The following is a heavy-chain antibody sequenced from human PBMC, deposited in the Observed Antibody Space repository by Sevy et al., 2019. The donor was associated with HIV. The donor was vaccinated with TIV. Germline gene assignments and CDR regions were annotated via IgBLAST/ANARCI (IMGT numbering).Heavy chain of an antibody. V-gene: IGHV3-21*01. D-gene: IGHD2-2*02. J-gene: IGHJ4*02. Sequence: GGSLRLSCAASGFTFSTYTMNWVRQAPGKGLEWVSSISSSSSYIYYADSVKGRFTISRDNAKNSLYLQMNSLRVEDTAVYYCARAAYCCSTICCYIDYWGQGTLVTVSS. CDR1: GFTFSTYT. CDR2: ISSSSSYI. CDR3: ARAAYCCSTICCYIDY.